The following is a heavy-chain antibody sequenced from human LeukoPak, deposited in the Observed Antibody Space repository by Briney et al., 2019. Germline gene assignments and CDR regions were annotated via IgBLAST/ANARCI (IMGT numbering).Heavy chain of an antibody. J-gene: IGHJ4*02. V-gene: IGHV4-4*02. Sequence: SETLSLTCAVSGGSISSSNWWSWVRQPPGKGLEWIGETYHSGSTNYNPSLKSRVTISVDKSKNQFSLKLSSVTAADTAVYYCARKAYGGNRTFDYWGQGTLVTVSS. CDR2: TYHSGST. D-gene: IGHD4-23*01. CDR3: ARKAYGGNRTFDY. CDR1: GGSISSSNW.